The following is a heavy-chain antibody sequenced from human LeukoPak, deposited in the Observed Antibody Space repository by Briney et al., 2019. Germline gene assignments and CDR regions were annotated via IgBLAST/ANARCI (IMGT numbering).Heavy chain of an antibody. D-gene: IGHD6-19*01. J-gene: IGHJ4*02. CDR3: AKNGAVSGYADY. V-gene: IGHV3-48*01. Sequence: GGSLRLSCAASGFTFSIYSMSWARQAPGKGLEWVSYISSSSSTINYADSVKGRFTISRDDAKNSLYLQINSLRAEGTAVYYCAKNGAVSGYADYWGQGTLVTVSS. CDR1: GFTFSIYS. CDR2: ISSSSSTI.